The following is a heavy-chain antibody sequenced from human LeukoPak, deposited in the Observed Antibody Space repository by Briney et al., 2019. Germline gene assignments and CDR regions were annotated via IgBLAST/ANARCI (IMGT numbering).Heavy chain of an antibody. Sequence: SETLSLACTVSGGSISSSSYYWGWIRQPPGKGLEWIGSIYYSGSTYYNPSLKSRVTISVDTSKNQFSLKLSSVTAADTAVYYCASETPQYYYDSSGYYYGYYYYYMDVWGKGTTVTISS. CDR1: GGSISSSSYY. D-gene: IGHD3-22*01. J-gene: IGHJ6*03. V-gene: IGHV4-39*07. CDR2: IYYSGST. CDR3: ASETPQYYYDSSGYYYGYYYYYMDV.